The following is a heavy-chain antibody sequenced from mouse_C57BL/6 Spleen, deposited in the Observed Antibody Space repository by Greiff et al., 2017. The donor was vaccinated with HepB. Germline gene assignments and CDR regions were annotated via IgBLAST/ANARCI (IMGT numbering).Heavy chain of an antibody. CDR3: TRDGSSLYAMDY. Sequence: EVHLVESGEGLVKPGGSLKLSCAASGFTFSSYAMSWVRQTPEKRLEWVAYISSGGDYIYYADTVKGRFTISRDNARNTLYLQMSSLKSEDTAMYYCTRDGSSLYAMDYCGQGTSVTVSS. J-gene: IGHJ4*01. D-gene: IGHD1-1*01. V-gene: IGHV5-9-1*02. CDR1: GFTFSSYA. CDR2: ISSGGDYI.